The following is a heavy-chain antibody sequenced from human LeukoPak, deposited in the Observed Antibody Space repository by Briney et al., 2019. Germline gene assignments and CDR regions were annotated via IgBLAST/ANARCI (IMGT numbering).Heavy chain of an antibody. J-gene: IGHJ4*02. CDR2: ISGSGGST. CDR3: AKARLRLGELSCFDY. CDR1: GFTFSDYN. Sequence: GGSLRLSCAASGFTFSDYNMNWVRQAPGKGLEWVSAISGSGGSTYYADSVKGRFTISRDNSKNTLYLQMNSLRAEDTAVYYCAKARLRLGELSCFDYWGQGTLVTVSS. V-gene: IGHV3-23*01. D-gene: IGHD3-16*02.